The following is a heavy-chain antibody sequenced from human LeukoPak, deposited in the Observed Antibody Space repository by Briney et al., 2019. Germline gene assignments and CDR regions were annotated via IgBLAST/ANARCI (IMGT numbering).Heavy chain of an antibody. CDR2: ISTYNGNT. CDR1: GYTFNSYD. D-gene: IGHD3-3*01. V-gene: IGHV1-18*01. CDR3: TRVLRYDFWSAYYFDY. Sequence: ASVKVSCKASGYTFNSYDISWVRQAPGQGLEWMAWISTYNGNTNYALKVQGRATMTTDTSTSTAYMELRSLRSDDTAVYYCTRVLRYDFWSAYYFDYWGQGTLVTVSS. J-gene: IGHJ4*02.